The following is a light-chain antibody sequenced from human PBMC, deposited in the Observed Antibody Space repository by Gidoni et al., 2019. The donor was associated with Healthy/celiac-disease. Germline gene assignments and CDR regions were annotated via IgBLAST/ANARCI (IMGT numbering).Light chain of an antibody. J-gene: IGKJ4*01. CDR3: QQYDNLTLT. Sequence: DIQMTQSPSSLSASVGDRVTITSQASQDISNYLNLYQQKPGKAPKLLIYDASNLETGVPSRFSGSGSGTDFTFTISSLQPEDIATYYCQQYDNLTLTFGGGTKVEIK. CDR2: DAS. V-gene: IGKV1-33*01. CDR1: QDISNY.